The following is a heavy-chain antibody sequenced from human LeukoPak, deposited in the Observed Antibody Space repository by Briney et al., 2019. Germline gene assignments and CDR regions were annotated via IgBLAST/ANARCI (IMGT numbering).Heavy chain of an antibody. J-gene: IGHJ6*03. CDR3: ARGPTVPYYYYMDV. Sequence: SETLSLTCAVYGGSFSGCYWSWIRQPPGKGLEWIGEIDHSGSTNYNPSLKSRVTISVDTSKNQFSLKLSSVTAADTAVYYCARGPTVPYYYYMDVWGKGTTVTVSS. D-gene: IGHD4-17*01. V-gene: IGHV4-34*01. CDR1: GGSFSGCY. CDR2: IDHSGST.